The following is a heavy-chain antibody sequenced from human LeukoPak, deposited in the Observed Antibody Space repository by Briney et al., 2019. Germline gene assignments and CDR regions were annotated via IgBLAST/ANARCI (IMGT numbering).Heavy chain of an antibody. V-gene: IGHV3-23*01. CDR3: AKRGVVIRVILVGFHKEAYYFDS. D-gene: IGHD3-22*01. Sequence: GGSLRLSCAVSGITLSNYGMSWVRQAPGKGLEWVTGISGSGGGTNYADSVKGRFTISRDNPKNTLYLQMNSLRAEDTAVYFCAKRGVVIRVILVGFHKEAYYFDSWGQGALVTVSS. J-gene: IGHJ4*02. CDR2: ISGSGGGT. CDR1: GITLSNYG.